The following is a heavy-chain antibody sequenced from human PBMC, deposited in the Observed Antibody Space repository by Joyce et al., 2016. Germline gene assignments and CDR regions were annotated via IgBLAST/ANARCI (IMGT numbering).Heavy chain of an antibody. Sequence: EVQVAEYGGGLVKLGGSLRLSCAASGFPFNVAWMTWVRQAPGKGLEWVGRSKSKTRGETTEYAAPVKGRFTISRDDAKNTVSLQMNGLRTEDTAVYFCAADVAEVGFGELDHWGQGTLVTVSS. D-gene: IGHD3-10*01. CDR1: GFPFNVAW. CDR2: SKSKTRGETT. CDR3: AADVAEVGFGELDH. J-gene: IGHJ4*02. V-gene: IGHV3-15*01.